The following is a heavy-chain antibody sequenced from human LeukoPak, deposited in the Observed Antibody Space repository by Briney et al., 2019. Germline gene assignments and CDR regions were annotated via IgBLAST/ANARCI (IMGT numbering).Heavy chain of an antibody. CDR3: ARGPLLRYFDC. CDR1: GGSFSGYY. D-gene: IGHD3-9*01. J-gene: IGHJ4*02. V-gene: IGHV4-34*01. Sequence: SETLFLTCAVYGGSFSGYYWSWIRQPPGKGLEWIGEINHSGSTNYNPSLKSRVTISVDTSKNQFSLKLSSVTAADTAVYYCARGPLLRYFDCWGQGTLVTVSS. CDR2: INHSGST.